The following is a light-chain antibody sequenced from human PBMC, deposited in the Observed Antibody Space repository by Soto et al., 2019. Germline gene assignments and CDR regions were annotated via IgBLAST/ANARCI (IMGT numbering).Light chain of an antibody. CDR2: EVS. CDR1: SSDVGGYNF. Sequence: QSALTQPPSASGSPGQSVTISCTGSSSDVGGYNFVSWYQQHPGKAPKLLIYEVSERPSGVPDRFSGSKSGNTASLTVSGLQADDEADYYCSSYAGSNNLYVFGTGTRSPS. J-gene: IGLJ1*01. CDR3: SSYAGSNNLYV. V-gene: IGLV2-8*01.